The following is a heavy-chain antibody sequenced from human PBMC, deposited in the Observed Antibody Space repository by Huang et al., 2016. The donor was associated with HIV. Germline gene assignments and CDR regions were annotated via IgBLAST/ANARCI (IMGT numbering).Heavy chain of an antibody. D-gene: IGHD6-25*01. CDR3: ARDLQGRRPLNYFDH. CDR2: ISKDGVKT. J-gene: IGHJ4*02. Sequence: QVQLVESGGGVVQPERSLRLSCAASGFTFSNHAMHWVRQAPGKALEWVAFISKDGVKTDYKVSLKARFTISRDNSNNILYLDMKSLKADDTAVYYCARDLQGRRPLNYFDHWGQGALVTVS. V-gene: IGHV3-30-3*01. CDR1: GFTFSNHA.